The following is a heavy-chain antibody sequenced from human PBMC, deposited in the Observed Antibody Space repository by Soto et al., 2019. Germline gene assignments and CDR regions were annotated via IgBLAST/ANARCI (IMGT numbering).Heavy chain of an antibody. CDR2: ISGSGRIT. CDR1: GFTFSTYD. CDR3: AKDIPYSKANPYYLYGMDV. Sequence: EVQLLESGGGLVQPGGSLRLSCAASGFTFSTYDMSWVRQAPGQGLEWVSAISGSGRITYYADSVKGRCTISRDNSKNTLFLQMHSVRAEDTAIYYCAKDIPYSKANPYYLYGMDVWGQGTTVTVSS. V-gene: IGHV3-23*01. J-gene: IGHJ6*02. D-gene: IGHD4-4*01.